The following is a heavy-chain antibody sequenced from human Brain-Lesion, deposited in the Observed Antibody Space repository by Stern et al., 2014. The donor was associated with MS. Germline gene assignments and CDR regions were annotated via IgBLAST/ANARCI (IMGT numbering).Heavy chain of an antibody. Sequence: EVQLVESGGGLVQPGGSLRLSCAASGFTFSTYWMRWVRQAPGKGLEWVANIKQGGSEEYYVDSVKGRFTISRDNAKRSLYLQMNSLRAENTAVYSCTRDGGQGSCSFPYYYYVLDVWGQGTAVTVSS. V-gene: IGHV3-7*01. J-gene: IGHJ6*02. CDR2: IKQGGSEE. CDR1: GFTFSTYW. D-gene: IGHD1-26*01. CDR3: TRDGGQGSCSFPYYYYVLDV.